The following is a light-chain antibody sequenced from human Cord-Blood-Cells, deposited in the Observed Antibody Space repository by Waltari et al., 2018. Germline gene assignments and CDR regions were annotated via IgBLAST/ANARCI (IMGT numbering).Light chain of an antibody. J-gene: IGKJ3*01. CDR1: QSISSY. CDR2: ASS. V-gene: IGKV1-39*01. Sequence: DIQMTQSPSSPSPYVGAKITITCRASQSISSYLNWYQQKPGKAPKLLIYASSSLQSGVPSRFSGSGSGTDFTLTISSLQPEDFATYYCQQSYSTPCTFGPGTKVDIK. CDR3: QQSYSTPCT.